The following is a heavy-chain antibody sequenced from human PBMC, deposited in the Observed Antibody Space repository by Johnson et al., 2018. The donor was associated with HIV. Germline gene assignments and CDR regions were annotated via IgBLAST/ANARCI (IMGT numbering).Heavy chain of an antibody. J-gene: IGHJ3*02. CDR1: GFTFSDYY. CDR2: ISNDGVST. Sequence: EVQLVESGGGLVKPGGSLRLSCAASGFTFSDYYMSWVRQAPGRGLEYVSGISNDGVSTYYANSVKGRFTISRDNSKNTLYLKMGSLRTEDMAVYYCARETYYDSSGLQIDTLDIWGQGTLVTVSS. CDR3: ARETYYDSSGLQIDTLDI. V-gene: IGHV3-64*01. D-gene: IGHD3-22*01.